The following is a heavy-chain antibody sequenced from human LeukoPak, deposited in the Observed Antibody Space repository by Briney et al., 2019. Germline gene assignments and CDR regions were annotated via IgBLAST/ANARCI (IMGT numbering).Heavy chain of an antibody. CDR1: GYTFTSYG. CDR2: ISAYNGNT. CDR3: ARGEEQKHITIFGAVTSYYYGMDV. V-gene: IGHV1-18*01. D-gene: IGHD3-3*01. Sequence: ASVKVSCKASGYTFTSYGISWVRQAPGQGLEWMGWISAYNGNTNYAQKLQGRVTMTTDTSTSTAYMELRSLRSDDTAVYYCARGEEQKHITIFGAVTSYYYGMDVWGQGTTVTVSS. J-gene: IGHJ6*02.